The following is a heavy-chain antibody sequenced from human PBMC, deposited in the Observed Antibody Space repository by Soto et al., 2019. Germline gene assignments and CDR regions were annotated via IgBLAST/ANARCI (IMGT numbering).Heavy chain of an antibody. D-gene: IGHD4-17*01. CDR1: GGSFSGYY. Sequence: QVQLQQWGAGLLKPSETLSLTCAVYGGSFSGYYWSWIRQPPGKGLEWIGEINHSGSTNYNPSPKSRVTISVDTSKNQFSLKLSSVTAADTAVYYCARGGRVTTVIPLDYWGQGTLVTVSS. CDR2: INHSGST. CDR3: ARGGRVTTVIPLDY. J-gene: IGHJ4*02. V-gene: IGHV4-34*01.